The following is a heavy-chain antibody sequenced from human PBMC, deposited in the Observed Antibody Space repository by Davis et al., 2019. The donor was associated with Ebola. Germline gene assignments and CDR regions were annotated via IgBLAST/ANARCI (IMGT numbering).Heavy chain of an antibody. J-gene: IGHJ4*02. D-gene: IGHD5-12*01. CDR2: IYYSGST. V-gene: IGHV4-39*07. CDR1: GGSISSSSYY. CDR3: ARCGYSGYDLPKT. Sequence: SETLSLTCTVSGGSISSSSYYWGWIRQPPGKGLEWIGSIYYSGSTYYNPSLKSRVTISVDTSKNQFSLKLNSVTAADTAVYFCARCGYSGYDLPKTWGQGTLVTVSS.